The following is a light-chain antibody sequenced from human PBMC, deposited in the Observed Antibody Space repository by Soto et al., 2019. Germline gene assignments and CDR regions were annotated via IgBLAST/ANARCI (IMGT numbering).Light chain of an antibody. CDR2: DAS. V-gene: IGKV1-5*01. CDR1: QSISSW. J-gene: IGKJ1*01. CDR3: QQYNSYPVG. Sequence: DIQMNQSPTSLSASVGDRVTITCRASQSISSWLAWYQQKPGKAPKLLIYDASSLESGVPSRFSGSGSGTEFTLTISSLQPDDFATYYCQQYNSYPVGFGQGTKVDIK.